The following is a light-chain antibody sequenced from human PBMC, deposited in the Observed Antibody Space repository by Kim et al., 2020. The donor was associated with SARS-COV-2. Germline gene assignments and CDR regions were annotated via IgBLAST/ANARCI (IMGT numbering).Light chain of an antibody. CDR2: EDN. CDR1: SGSIASNY. J-gene: IGLJ3*02. V-gene: IGLV6-57*03. Sequence: GKTVTTSGPPRSGSIASNYVQWYQQRPGSAPTTVIYEDNQRPSGVPDRFSGSIDSSSNSASLTISGLKTEDEADYYCQSYDSSNQVFGGGTQLTVL. CDR3: QSYDSSNQV.